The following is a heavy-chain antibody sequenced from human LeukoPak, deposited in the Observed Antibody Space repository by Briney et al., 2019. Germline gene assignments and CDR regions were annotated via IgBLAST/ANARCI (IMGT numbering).Heavy chain of an antibody. J-gene: IGHJ4*02. V-gene: IGHV4-4*07. CDR3: ARDERSYYFDY. CDR1: GGSIRSNY. Sequence: SETLSLTCTVSGGSIRSNYWSWIRQSAGKGLEWIGRIYSSGNTNYNPSFESRVTMSVDTSKNQLSLKLKSVTAADTAVYYCARDERSYYFDYGGQGTLVTVPS. CDR2: IYSSGNT.